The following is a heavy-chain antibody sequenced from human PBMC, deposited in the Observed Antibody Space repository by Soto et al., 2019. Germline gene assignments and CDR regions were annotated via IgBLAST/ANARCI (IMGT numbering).Heavy chain of an antibody. V-gene: IGHV3-23*01. CDR3: AKRRGAGGHFDY. D-gene: IGHD2-15*01. Sequence: GGSLRLSCAASGFTFSIYAMGWVRQGPGKGLEWVAVVSIGGSTHYADSVRGRFTISRDNSKNTLSLQMNSLTAEDTAVYFCAKRRGAGGHFDYWGQGTLVTVSS. CDR2: VSIGGST. CDR1: GFTFSIYA. J-gene: IGHJ4*02.